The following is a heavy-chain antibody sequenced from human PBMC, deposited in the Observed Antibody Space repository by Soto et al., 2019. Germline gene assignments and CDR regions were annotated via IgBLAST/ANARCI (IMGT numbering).Heavy chain of an antibody. CDR1: GYTFTSYY. CDR3: ARVYCSGGICYSIDY. D-gene: IGHD2-15*01. J-gene: IGHJ4*02. CDR2: INPSGGSS. V-gene: IGHV1-46*03. Sequence: GASVKVSCKASGYTFTSYYMHWVRQAPGQGLEWMGIINPSGGSSSYAQKFQGRVTMTRDTSTSTVYMELSSLRSEDTAVYYCARVYCSGGICYSIDYWGQGTLVTVSS.